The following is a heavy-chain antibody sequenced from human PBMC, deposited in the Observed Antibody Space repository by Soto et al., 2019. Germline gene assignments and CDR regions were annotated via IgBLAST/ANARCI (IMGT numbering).Heavy chain of an antibody. Sequence: LRLSCTTSEFTFGDYTMSWFRQAPGKGLEWVGFIRNKTYGGTTEYAASVKGRFTISRDDSKNIAYLQLNSLKTEDTAVYYCTRAVAGTFSPFYFDCWGQGALVSVSS. J-gene: IGHJ4*02. V-gene: IGHV3-49*03. CDR3: TRAVAGTFSPFYFDC. CDR2: IRNKTYGGTT. D-gene: IGHD6-19*01. CDR1: EFTFGDYT.